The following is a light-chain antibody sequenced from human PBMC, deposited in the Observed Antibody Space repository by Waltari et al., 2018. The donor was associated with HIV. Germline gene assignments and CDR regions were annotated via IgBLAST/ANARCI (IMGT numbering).Light chain of an antibody. CDR3: LHDYIFPYT. CDR1: QDIGKD. V-gene: IGKV1-6*02. J-gene: IGKJ2*01. Sequence: AIQMTQSPSSLSASIGDRVTITCRASQDIGKDLSWYQQKPGKAPNLLIYAASILQSGVSSRFSGAGSATDFTLTISNLQPEDFATYFCLHDYIFPYTFGPGTKLEI. CDR2: AAS.